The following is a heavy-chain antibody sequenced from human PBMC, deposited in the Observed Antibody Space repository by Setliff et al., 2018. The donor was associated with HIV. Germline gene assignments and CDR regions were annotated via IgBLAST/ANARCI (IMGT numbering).Heavy chain of an antibody. CDR2: IYNSGST. CDR1: GGSFSGYY. J-gene: IGHJ4*02. V-gene: IGHV4-34*01. Sequence: SETLSLTCAVYGGSFSGYYWSWIRQPPGKGLEWIGSIYNSGSTYYNPSLKSRTIISSDTSKNQISLRLTSVTAADTAVYFCARSLAGLMNYFDYWGQGMLVTVSS. CDR3: ARSLAGLMNYFDY. D-gene: IGHD6-19*01.